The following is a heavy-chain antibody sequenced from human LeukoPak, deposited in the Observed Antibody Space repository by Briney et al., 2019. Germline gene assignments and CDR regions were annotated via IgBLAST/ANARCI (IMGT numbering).Heavy chain of an antibody. D-gene: IGHD3-10*01. Sequence: GGFLRLSCAASGFTFSSYGMSWVRQAPGKGLEWVSAITGGGGTTSYADSVKGRFTISRDNSKNTLYLQMNSLRAEDTAIYYCARNDGSGSYYLTDYWGQGTLVTVSS. V-gene: IGHV3-23*01. CDR3: ARNDGSGSYYLTDY. J-gene: IGHJ4*02. CDR1: GFTFSSYG. CDR2: ITGGGGTT.